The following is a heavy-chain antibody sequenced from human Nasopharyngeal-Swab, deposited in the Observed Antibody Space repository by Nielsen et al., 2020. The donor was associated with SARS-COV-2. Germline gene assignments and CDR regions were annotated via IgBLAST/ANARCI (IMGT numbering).Heavy chain of an antibody. CDR1: GGSISSSSYY. CDR3: ARSTVAYYYYYMDV. D-gene: IGHD4-11*01. Sequence: LRLSCTVSGGSISSSSYYWGWIRQPPGKGLEWIGSIYYSGSTYYNPSLKSRVTISVDTSKNQFSLKLSSVTAADTAVYYCARSTVAYYYYYMDVWGKGTTVTVSS. V-gene: IGHV4-39*07. J-gene: IGHJ6*03. CDR2: IYYSGST.